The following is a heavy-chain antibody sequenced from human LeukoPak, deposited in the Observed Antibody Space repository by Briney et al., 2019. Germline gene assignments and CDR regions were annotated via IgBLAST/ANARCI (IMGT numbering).Heavy chain of an antibody. J-gene: IGHJ4*02. CDR3: ARGRQEMATILYFDH. Sequence: SETLSLTCAVYGGSFSGYYWSWIRQPPGKGLEWIGEINHSGSTNYNPSLKSRVTISVDTSKNQFSLKLSSVTAADTAVYYCARGRQEMATILYFDHWGQGTLVTVSS. CDR1: GGSFSGYY. CDR2: INHSGST. D-gene: IGHD5-24*01. V-gene: IGHV4-34*01.